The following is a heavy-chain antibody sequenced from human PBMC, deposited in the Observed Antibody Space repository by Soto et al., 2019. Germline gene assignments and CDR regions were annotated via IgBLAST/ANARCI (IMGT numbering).Heavy chain of an antibody. D-gene: IGHD1-26*01. Sequence: SETRSLACTVSVASIALVFDAWGWIRQTPWNGLDGIGYINHLETTFYNPSFESRLTLSIDRAKNQFSLKLHSMSSADRAVYFCDRGGASEFFDYWGKGTLVTVSS. CDR2: INHLETT. CDR1: VASIALVFDA. CDR3: DRGGASEFFDY. V-gene: IGHV4-30-2*01. J-gene: IGHJ4*02.